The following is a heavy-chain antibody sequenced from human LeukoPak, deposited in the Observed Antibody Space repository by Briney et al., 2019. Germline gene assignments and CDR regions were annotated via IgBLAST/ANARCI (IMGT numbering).Heavy chain of an antibody. CDR2: IYTTGTT. J-gene: IGHJ4*02. CDR1: SGSIRSYY. CDR3: GRQGYTASYYFFDY. Sequence: PSETLSLTCTVSSGSIRSYYWGWVRQPPGKGLEWIGRIYTTGTTQYNPSLKGRVTMSVDTSTNQFSLNLRSMTAADTAVYYCGRQGYTASYYFFDYWSQGTLVAVS. D-gene: IGHD1-26*01. V-gene: IGHV4-4*07.